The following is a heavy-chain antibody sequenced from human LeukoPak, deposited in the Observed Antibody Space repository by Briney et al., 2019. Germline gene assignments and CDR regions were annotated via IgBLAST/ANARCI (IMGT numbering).Heavy chain of an antibody. CDR1: GYTFTSFV. D-gene: IGHD2-2*01. V-gene: IGHV1-18*01. Sequence: ASVKVSCKASGYTFTSFVISWVRQAPGQGLEWMGWISAYNGNTNYAQNLQDRVTMTTDTSTSTAYMEVRNLRSDDTAVYYCARRGSCSSSSCQPIDHWGQGTLVTVSS. CDR3: ARRGSCSSSSCQPIDH. CDR2: ISAYNGNT. J-gene: IGHJ4*02.